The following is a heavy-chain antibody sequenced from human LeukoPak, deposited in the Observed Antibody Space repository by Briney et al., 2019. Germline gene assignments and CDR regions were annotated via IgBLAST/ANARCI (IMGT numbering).Heavy chain of an antibody. CDR1: GYTLTELS. Sequence: ASVKVSCKVSGYTLTELSMHWVRQAPGKGLGWMGGFDPEDGETIYAQKFQGRVTMTEDTSTDTAYMELSSLRSEDTAVYYCATFRTTVTLSGGYLPFDYWGQGTLVTVSS. CDR3: ATFRTTVTLSGGYLPFDY. CDR2: FDPEDGET. V-gene: IGHV1-24*01. J-gene: IGHJ4*02. D-gene: IGHD4-17*01.